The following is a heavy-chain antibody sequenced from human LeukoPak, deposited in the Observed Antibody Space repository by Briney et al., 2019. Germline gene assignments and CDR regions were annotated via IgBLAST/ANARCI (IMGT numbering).Heavy chain of an antibody. Sequence: GCSLRLSCAASGFTFSDYAMTLVRQTPGNGLEWVSVISGGVDSSDYADSMKGQFTISRDNSKNTLYLQMNSLRAEDTALYYCAKLGCTGTICYANYWGQGTLVTVSS. J-gene: IGHJ4*02. V-gene: IGHV3-23*01. CDR2: ISGGVDSS. CDR3: AKLGCTGTICYANY. CDR1: GFTFSDYA. D-gene: IGHD2-2*01.